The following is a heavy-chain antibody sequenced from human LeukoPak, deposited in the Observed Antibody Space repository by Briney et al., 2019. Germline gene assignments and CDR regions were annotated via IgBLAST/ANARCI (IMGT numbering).Heavy chain of an antibody. V-gene: IGHV1-18*01. Sequence: ASVKVSCKASGYTFTSYAISWVRQAPGQGLEWMGWISADNGNTDYAQRFQGRVTMTTDTSTSTAYMELRSLRSDDTAVYYCARVGQYMVRGVIIITPYPDYWGQGTLVTVSS. CDR3: ARVGQYMVRGVIIITPYPDY. J-gene: IGHJ4*02. D-gene: IGHD3-10*01. CDR2: ISADNGNT. CDR1: GYTFTSYA.